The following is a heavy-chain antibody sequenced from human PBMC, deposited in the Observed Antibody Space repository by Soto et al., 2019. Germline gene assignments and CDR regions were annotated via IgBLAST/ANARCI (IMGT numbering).Heavy chain of an antibody. J-gene: IGHJ4*02. V-gene: IGHV5-10-1*01. D-gene: IGHD3-22*01. CDR2: IDPSDSQT. CDR1: GYSFAGYW. CDR3: ARQIYDSDTGPNFQYYFDS. Sequence: GESLKISCKGSGYSFAGYWITWVRQKPGRGLEWMGRIDPSDSQTYYSPSFRGHVTIPVTKSITTVFLQWSSLRASDTAMYYCARQIYDSDTGPNFQYYFDSWGQGTPVTVSS.